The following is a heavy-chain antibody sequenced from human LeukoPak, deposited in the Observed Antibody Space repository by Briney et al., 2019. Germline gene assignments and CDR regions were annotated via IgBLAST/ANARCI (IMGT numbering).Heavy chain of an antibody. D-gene: IGHD4-11*01. CDR1: GFTFSSYS. CDR3: ARDLCHYSKYYFDY. Sequence: GGSESLSCAASGFTFSSYSMNWVRQAPRKGLEWVSSISSSSSYIYYADSVKRRYTIYRDNAKNSLYLQMNSLRAEDTAVYYCARDLCHYSKYYFDYCGERGIVADSS. V-gene: IGHV3-21*01. CDR2: ISSSSSYI. J-gene: IGHJ4*02.